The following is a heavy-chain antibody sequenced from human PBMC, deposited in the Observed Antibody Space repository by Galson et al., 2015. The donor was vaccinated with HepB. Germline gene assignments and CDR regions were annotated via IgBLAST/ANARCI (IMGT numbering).Heavy chain of an antibody. D-gene: IGHD1-1*01. J-gene: IGHJ4*02. CDR3: ARDEALEAHGPIDY. V-gene: IGHV3-30-3*01. CDR2: ISYDGSNK. Sequence: SLRLSCAASEFPFSSYAMHWVRQAPGKGLEWVAVISYDGSNKYYADSVKGRFTISRDNSKNTLYLQMNSLRAEDTAVYYCARDEALEAHGPIDYWGQGTLVTVSS. CDR1: EFPFSSYA.